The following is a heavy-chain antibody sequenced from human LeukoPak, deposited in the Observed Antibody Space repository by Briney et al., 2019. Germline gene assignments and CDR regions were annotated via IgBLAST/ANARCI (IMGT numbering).Heavy chain of an antibody. Sequence: GGSLRLSCAASGFTFSSYGMHWVRQAPGKGLEWVAFIRYDGSNKYYADSVKGRFTISRDNSKNTLYLQMNSLRAEDTAVYYCAKDRGYSTTWNLFDYWGQGTLVTVSS. CDR2: IRYDGSNK. CDR1: GFTFSSYG. J-gene: IGHJ4*02. V-gene: IGHV3-30*02. D-gene: IGHD6-13*01. CDR3: AKDRGYSTTWNLFDY.